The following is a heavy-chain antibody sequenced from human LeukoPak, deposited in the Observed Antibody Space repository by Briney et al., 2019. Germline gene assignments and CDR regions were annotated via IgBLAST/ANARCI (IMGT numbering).Heavy chain of an antibody. Sequence: GGSLTLSCAGYGFSVSNIWVNWFRQPPGKGLEWVANINQDGREKYYADSVKSRCTLSRDNAENPVYRQLNNLRPQETAVDYCATLTWECPDYWGQGTQVTVSS. CDR1: GFSVSNIW. V-gene: IGHV3-7*01. D-gene: IGHD1-14*01. CDR3: ATLTWECPDY. CDR2: INQDGREK. J-gene: IGHJ4*01.